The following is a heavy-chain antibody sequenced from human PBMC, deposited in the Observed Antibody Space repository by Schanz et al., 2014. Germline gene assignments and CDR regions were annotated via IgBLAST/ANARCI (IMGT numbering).Heavy chain of an antibody. J-gene: IGHJ4*02. CDR1: GFTFSDYY. Sequence: VQLLESGGGLVQPGGSLRLSCAASGFTFSDYYMSWIRQAPGKGLEWVSYISSSSSYTNYADSVKGRFTISRDNSKNTLQLQMNSLRAEDTAIYYCAKDLAAVGVFDYWGQGSLVTVSP. V-gene: IGHV3-11*05. D-gene: IGHD6-13*01. CDR3: AKDLAAVGVFDY. CDR2: ISSSSSYT.